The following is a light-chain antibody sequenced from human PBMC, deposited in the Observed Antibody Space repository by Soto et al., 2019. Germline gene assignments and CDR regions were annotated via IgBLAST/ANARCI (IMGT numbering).Light chain of an antibody. J-gene: IGLJ1*01. CDR3: CSHAGSNNPLV. CDR1: SSDVGGYNY. Sequence: QSALTQPPSASGSPGQSVTISCTGTSSDVGGYNYVSWYQQHPGKAPKVMIYDVGKRPSGVPDRFSGSKSGNTASLTVSGLQAEDEADYSCCSHAGSNNPLVFGTGTKLTVL. CDR2: DVG. V-gene: IGLV2-8*01.